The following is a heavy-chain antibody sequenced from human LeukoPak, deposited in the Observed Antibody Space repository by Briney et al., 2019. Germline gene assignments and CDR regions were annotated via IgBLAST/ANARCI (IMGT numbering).Heavy chain of an antibody. V-gene: IGHV3-48*04. CDR3: ARDIRGGYFDY. CDR2: ISGVSSTR. J-gene: IGHJ4*02. CDR1: GFTFSSYS. Sequence: PAGSLTLSCAASGFTFSSYSMNWVRQAPGQGLEWVSYISGVSSTRSYADSVKGRFTISRDNAKNSLYLQMNSLRVGDTAVYYCARDIRGGYFDYWGQGTLVTVSS. D-gene: IGHD3-10*01.